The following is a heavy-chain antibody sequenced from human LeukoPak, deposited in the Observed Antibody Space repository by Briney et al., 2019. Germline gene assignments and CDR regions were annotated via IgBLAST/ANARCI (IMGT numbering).Heavy chain of an antibody. CDR1: GYTFTGYY. Sequence: ASVTVSCKASGYTFTGYYLHWVRQAPGQGLDWMGWINPNSGGTTYAQNFKGRVTMTWDTSISTAYMELSGLRSDDTAIYYCTRGGDDEGPNYFDYWGQGTLVTVSS. J-gene: IGHJ4*02. CDR2: INPNSGGT. CDR3: TRGGDDEGPNYFDY. D-gene: IGHD3-10*01. V-gene: IGHV1-2*02.